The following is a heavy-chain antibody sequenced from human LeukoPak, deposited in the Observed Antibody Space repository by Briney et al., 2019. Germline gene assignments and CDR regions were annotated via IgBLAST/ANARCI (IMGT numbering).Heavy chain of an antibody. CDR2: ISGSGGST. J-gene: IGHJ3*02. CDR1: GFTFSNYA. CDR3: AKGSSSYYFAFDI. D-gene: IGHD6-13*01. V-gene: IGHV3-23*01. Sequence: GGSLRLSCAASGFTFSNYAMSWVRQAPGKGLEWVSGISGSGGSTYYADSVKDRFTISRDNSKNTLYLQMNSLRAEDTAVYYCAKGSSSYYFAFDIWGQGTMVTVSP.